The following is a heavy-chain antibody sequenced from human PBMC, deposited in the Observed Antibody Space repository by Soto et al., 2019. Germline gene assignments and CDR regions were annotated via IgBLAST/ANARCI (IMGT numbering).Heavy chain of an antibody. V-gene: IGHV5-51*01. CDR2: IYPGDSDT. Sequence: HGESLKISCKGSGYSFTSYWIGWVRQMPGKGLEWMGIIYPGDSDTRYSPSFQGQVTISADKSISTAYLQWSSLKASDTAMYYCARRSLSPEDIVATRGMDVWGQGTTVTVSS. CDR1: GYSFTSYW. D-gene: IGHD5-12*01. J-gene: IGHJ6*02. CDR3: ARRSLSPEDIVATRGMDV.